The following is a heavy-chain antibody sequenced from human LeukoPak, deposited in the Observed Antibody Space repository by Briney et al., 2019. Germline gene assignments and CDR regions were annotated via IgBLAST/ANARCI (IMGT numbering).Heavy chain of an antibody. CDR3: ARGPGGCSGGSCYHDY. CDR2: INTHTGDP. CDR1: GYTFSPYD. Sequence: ASVKVCCKTSGYTFSPYDISSVRQAPGQGLECMRWINTHTGDPNYAPNFQGRVTMTTDTSTNTAYMELRSLGSDDTAVYYCARGPGGCSGGSCYHDYWGQGALVTVSS. J-gene: IGHJ4*02. D-gene: IGHD2-15*01. V-gene: IGHV1-18*01.